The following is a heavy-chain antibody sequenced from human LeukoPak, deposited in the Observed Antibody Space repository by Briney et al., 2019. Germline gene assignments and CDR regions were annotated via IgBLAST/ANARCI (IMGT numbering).Heavy chain of an antibody. CDR3: ARVWLRYFDWKFDP. Sequence: SETLSLTCTVSGGSISTYYWSWIRQPAGKGLEWIGRIHGTGNTNYNPSLKSRVTISVDTSKNQFSLKLSSVTAADTAVYYCARVWLRYFDWKFDPWGQGTLVTVSS. D-gene: IGHD3-9*01. CDR2: IHGTGNT. J-gene: IGHJ5*02. V-gene: IGHV4-4*07. CDR1: GGSISTYY.